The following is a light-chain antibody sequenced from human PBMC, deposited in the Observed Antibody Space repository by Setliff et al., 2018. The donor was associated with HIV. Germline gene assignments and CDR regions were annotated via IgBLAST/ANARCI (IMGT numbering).Light chain of an antibody. J-gene: IGLJ1*01. CDR3: CSNAGSSTTYV. CDR1: RNDVGRYDL. V-gene: IGLV2-23*01. Sequence: QSALAQPASVSGSPGQSITISCSGTRNDVGRYDLVSWYQQHPGKAPKLMIYQASRRPSGVSNRFSASKSGNTASLTISGLQAEDEADYYCCSNAGSSTTYVFGTGTKVTVL. CDR2: QAS.